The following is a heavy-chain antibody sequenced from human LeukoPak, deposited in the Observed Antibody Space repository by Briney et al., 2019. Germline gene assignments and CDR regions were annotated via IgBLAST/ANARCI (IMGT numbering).Heavy chain of an antibody. D-gene: IGHD6-19*01. CDR1: GGSFSGYY. J-gene: IGHJ4*02. Sequence: PSETLSLTCAVYGGSFSGYYWSWLRQPPGKGLEWIGSIYYSGSTYYNPSLKSRVTISVDTSKNQFSLKLSSVTAADTAVYYCARSAVAEDYFDYWGQGTLVTVSS. CDR2: IYYSGST. CDR3: ARSAVAEDYFDY. V-gene: IGHV4-34*01.